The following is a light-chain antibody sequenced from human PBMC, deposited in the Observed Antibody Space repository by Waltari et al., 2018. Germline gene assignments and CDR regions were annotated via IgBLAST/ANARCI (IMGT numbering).Light chain of an antibody. J-gene: IGKJ4*01. CDR1: QDIRKF. CDR3: QQYDILPLT. CDR2: DAS. V-gene: IGKV1-33*01. Sequence: DIQMTQSPSSLSASVGDRVTITCQASQDIRKFLNWFQQKPGTAPKVVIYDASNLEKGVPSGFSGSGSGTRFTLTISSLQPDDFATYYCQQYDILPLTFGGGTRVE.